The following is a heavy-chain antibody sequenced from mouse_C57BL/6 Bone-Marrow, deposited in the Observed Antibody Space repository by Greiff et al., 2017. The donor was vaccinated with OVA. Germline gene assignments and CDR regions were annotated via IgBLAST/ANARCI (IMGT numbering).Heavy chain of an antibody. J-gene: IGHJ3*01. D-gene: IGHD4-1*01. CDR3: ARRELGPFAY. Sequence: EVQLQESGPVLVKPGASVKMSCKASGYTFTDYYMNWVKQSHGKSLEWIGVINPYNGGTSYNQKFKGKATLTVDKSSSTAYMELNSLTSEDSAVYYCARRELGPFAYWGQGTLVTVSA. CDR2: INPYNGGT. CDR1: GYTFTDYY. V-gene: IGHV1-19*01.